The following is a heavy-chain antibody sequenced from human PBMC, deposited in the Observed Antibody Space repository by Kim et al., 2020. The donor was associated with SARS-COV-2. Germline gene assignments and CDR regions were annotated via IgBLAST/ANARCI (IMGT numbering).Heavy chain of an antibody. V-gene: IGHV3-74*01. CDR3: ASGDYSDIGGYLGNDAFDI. D-gene: IGHD3-22*01. CDR2: IHGDGRST. J-gene: IGHJ3*02. Sequence: GGSLRLSCAASGFTFSDYWMHWVRQAPGKGLVWVSRIHGDGRSTDYADSVKGRFTISRDNAKNTLYLQMNSLRVEDTAVYYCASGDYSDIGGYLGNDAFDIWGQGTMVAVSS. CDR1: GFTFSDYW.